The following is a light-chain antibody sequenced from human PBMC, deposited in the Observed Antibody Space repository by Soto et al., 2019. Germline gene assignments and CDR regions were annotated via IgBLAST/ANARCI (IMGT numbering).Light chain of an antibody. V-gene: IGLV2-14*02. CDR1: SSDVGSYL. J-gene: IGLJ2*01. CDR3: SSFTTINTLL. CDR2: EVR. Sequence: QSALTQPASVSGSPGQSITISCTGTSSDVGSYLVSWYQQHPGKAPKLMIYEVRNRPSGVSNRFSGSKSGNTASLTISGLQAEDEADYYCSSFTTINTLLFGGGTKLTVL.